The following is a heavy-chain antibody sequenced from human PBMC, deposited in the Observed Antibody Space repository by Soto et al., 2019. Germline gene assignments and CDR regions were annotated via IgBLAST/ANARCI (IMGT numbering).Heavy chain of an antibody. CDR2: ISSDGKDK. CDR1: GFTFSSYA. J-gene: IGHJ4*02. D-gene: IGHD3-10*01. CDR3: AKDSGRGSADYYFDY. V-gene: IGHV3-30*18. Sequence: QVQLVESGGGVVQPGRSLRLSCAASGFTFSSYAIHWVRQAPGKGLEWVAVISSDGKDKYSADSMKSRFAISRDNSKNTLYLQMNSLRAEDTAVYYCAKDSGRGSADYYFDYWGQGTLVTVSS.